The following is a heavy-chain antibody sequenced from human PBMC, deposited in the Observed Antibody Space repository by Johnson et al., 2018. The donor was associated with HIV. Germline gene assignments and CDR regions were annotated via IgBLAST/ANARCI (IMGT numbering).Heavy chain of an antibody. V-gene: IGHV3-33*08. J-gene: IGHJ3*02. CDR3: ARAAFPYSSGWYRPLDAFDM. D-gene: IGHD6-19*01. CDR2: IWYDGSNK. Sequence: VQLVESGGGLVLPGGSLRLSCAVSGFTFSSYGMHWVRQAPGKGLESVAVIWYDGSNKYYEDSVRGRFTISRDNAKNSLYLQMNSLRAEDTALYYCARAAFPYSSGWYRPLDAFDMWGQGTMVTVSS. CDR1: GFTFSSYG.